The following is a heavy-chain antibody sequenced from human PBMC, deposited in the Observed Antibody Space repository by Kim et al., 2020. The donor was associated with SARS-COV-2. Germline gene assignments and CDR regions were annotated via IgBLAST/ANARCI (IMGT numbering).Heavy chain of an antibody. Sequence: GSTSYADYVKGRFTISRDNSKNTLYLQMNSLRAEDTAVYYCARGEYYFDYWGQGTLVTVSS. CDR3: ARGEYYFDY. CDR2: GST. D-gene: IGHD3-10*01. J-gene: IGHJ4*02. V-gene: IGHV3-53*01.